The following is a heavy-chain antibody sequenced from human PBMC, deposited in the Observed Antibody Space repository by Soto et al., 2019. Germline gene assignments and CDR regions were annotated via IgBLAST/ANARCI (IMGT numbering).Heavy chain of an antibody. Sequence: GESLKISCKGSGYSFTSYWIGWVRQMPGKGLEWMGIIYPGDSDTRYSPSFQGQVTISADKSMSTAYLQWSSLKASDTAMYYCARAVIVVDRSTYRLTGFLKPGYYYGMDVWGQGTTVTVSS. CDR3: ARAVIVVDRSTYRLTGFLKPGYYYGMDV. CDR2: IYPGDSDT. CDR1: GYSFTSYW. J-gene: IGHJ6*02. D-gene: IGHD3-9*01. V-gene: IGHV5-51*01.